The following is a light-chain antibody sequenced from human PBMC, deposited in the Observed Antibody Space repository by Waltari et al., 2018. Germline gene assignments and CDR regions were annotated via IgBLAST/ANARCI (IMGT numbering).Light chain of an antibody. J-gene: IGKJ1*01. CDR2: AAS. CDR3: QQLDTYPRT. CDR1: QGISNF. V-gene: IGKV1-9*01. Sequence: IQLTQSPLPLSASVGDRVTITGRASQGISNFLAWYQQNPGKAPDVLSFAASTFRTGGPSRFSGRGSWTDFALTISILQPEDFATYCCQQLDTYPRTFGQGTKVEIK.